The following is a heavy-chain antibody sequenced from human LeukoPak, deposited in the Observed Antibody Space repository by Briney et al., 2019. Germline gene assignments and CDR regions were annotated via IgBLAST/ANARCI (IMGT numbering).Heavy chain of an antibody. D-gene: IGHD5-12*01. J-gene: IGHJ4*02. V-gene: IGHV4-59*08. CDR3: ARRSGYHDY. Sequence: SETLSLTCTVSGGSISSYYWRWIRQPPGEGLGWNGYIYYSGSTNYNPSLKSRVTISVDTSKNQFSLKLSSVTAADTAVHYCARRSGYHDYWGQGTLVTVSS. CDR2: IYYSGST. CDR1: GGSISSYY.